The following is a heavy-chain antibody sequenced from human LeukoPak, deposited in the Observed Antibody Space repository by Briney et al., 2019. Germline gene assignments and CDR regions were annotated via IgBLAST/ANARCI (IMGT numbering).Heavy chain of an antibody. Sequence: PGRSLRLSCAASGFTFSSYGMHWVRQAPGKGLEWVAVISYDGSNKYYADSVKGRFTISRDNSKNTLHLQMNSLRAEDTAVYYCAVRRYWGQGTLVTVSS. CDR2: ISYDGSNK. CDR1: GFTFSSYG. CDR3: AVRRY. J-gene: IGHJ4*02. V-gene: IGHV3-30*03.